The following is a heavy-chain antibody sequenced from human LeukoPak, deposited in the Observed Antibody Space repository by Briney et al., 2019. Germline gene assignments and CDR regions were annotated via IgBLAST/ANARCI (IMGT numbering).Heavy chain of an antibody. V-gene: IGHV3-66*03. Sequence: PGGSLRLSCAASGVTVSNNYKSWVRQPPGKGLEWVQVMYSTGITQYGDSVRGRFTISRDNSKNTVYLQMNSLKPEDTAVYYCARDPGGGPTHGYWGQGTLVTVSS. J-gene: IGHJ4*02. D-gene: IGHD1-26*01. CDR2: MYSTGIT. CDR1: GVTVSNNY. CDR3: ARDPGGGPTHGY.